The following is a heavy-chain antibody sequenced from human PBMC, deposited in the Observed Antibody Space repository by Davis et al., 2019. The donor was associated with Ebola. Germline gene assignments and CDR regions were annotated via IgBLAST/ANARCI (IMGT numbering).Heavy chain of an antibody. CDR1: GYTFTSYD. J-gene: IGHJ6*02. CDR2: MNPNSGNT. CDR3: ARVPLLWFRELLSTYYYYGMDV. Sequence: AASVKVSCKASGYTFTSYDINWVRQAPGQGLEWMGWMNPNSGNTGHAQKFQGRVTITRNTSISTAYMELSSLRSEDTAVYYCARVPLLWFRELLSTYYYYGMDVWGQGTTVTVSS. V-gene: IGHV1-8*01. D-gene: IGHD3-10*01.